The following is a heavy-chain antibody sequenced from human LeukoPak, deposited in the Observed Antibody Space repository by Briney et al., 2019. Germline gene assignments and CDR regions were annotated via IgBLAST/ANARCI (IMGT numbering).Heavy chain of an antibody. CDR3: AKDRQWELLFDY. CDR2: ISGSGGST. V-gene: IGHV3-23*01. Sequence: GGSLRLSCAASGFTFSSYAMSRVRQAPGKGLEWVSAISGSGGSTYYADSVKGRFTISRDNSKNTLYLQMNSLRAEDTAVYYCAKDRQWELLFDYWGQGTLVTVSS. J-gene: IGHJ4*02. D-gene: IGHD1-26*01. CDR1: GFTFSSYA.